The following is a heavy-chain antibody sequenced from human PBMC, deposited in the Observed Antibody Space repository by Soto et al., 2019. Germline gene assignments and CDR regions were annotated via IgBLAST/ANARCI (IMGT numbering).Heavy chain of an antibody. V-gene: IGHV4-31*03. CDR1: GGSISSGGYY. CDR3: ARWEQQLGSSDAYGMDV. CDR2: IYYSGST. J-gene: IGHJ6*01. D-gene: IGHD6-13*01. Sequence: QVQLQESGPGLVKPSQTLSLTCTVSGGSISSGGYYWSWIRQHPGKGLEWIGYIYYSGSTYYNPSLKSRVTIAVDTSKKQFSLKLSSVTTADTAVYYCARWEQQLGSSDAYGMDVWGQGTTVTVSS.